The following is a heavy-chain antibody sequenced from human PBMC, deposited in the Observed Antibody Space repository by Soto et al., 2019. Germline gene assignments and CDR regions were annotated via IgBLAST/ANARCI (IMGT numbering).Heavy chain of an antibody. Sequence: QVQLVESGGGVVRPGESLQVACAASGFTVATTGMHWVRQAPGKGLEWVAMISHSGTSKVYIDSVQGRFTTSRDNARNNLYLQMSSLRPEDTAIYYCAKDWGSSGWFNWFNPWGQGVLVTVSS. CDR2: ISHSGTSK. D-gene: IGHD6-19*01. V-gene: IGHV3-30*18. J-gene: IGHJ5*02. CDR3: AKDWGSSGWFNWFNP. CDR1: GFTVATTG.